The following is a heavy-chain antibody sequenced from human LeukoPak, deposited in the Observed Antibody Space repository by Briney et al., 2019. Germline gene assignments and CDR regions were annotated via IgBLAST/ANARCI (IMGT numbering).Heavy chain of an antibody. CDR2: INHSGST. CDR1: GGSLSGYY. Sequence: PSETLSLTCAVYGGSLSGYYWSWIRQPPGKGLEWIGEINHSGSTNYNPSLKSRVTISVDTSKNQFSLKLSSVTAADTAVYYCASPARAGAGTEGFDYWGQGTLVTVSS. J-gene: IGHJ4*02. V-gene: IGHV4-34*01. CDR3: ASPARAGAGTEGFDY. D-gene: IGHD6-19*01.